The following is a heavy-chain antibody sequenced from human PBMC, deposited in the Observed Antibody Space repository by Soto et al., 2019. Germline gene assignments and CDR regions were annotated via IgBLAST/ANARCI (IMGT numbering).Heavy chain of an antibody. CDR1: GFTFSSYA. D-gene: IGHD3-10*01. V-gene: IGHV3-23*01. J-gene: IGHJ4*02. CDR2: ISGSGGST. Sequence: GGSLRLSCAASGFTFSSYAMSWVRQAPGKGLEWVSAISGSGGSTYYADSVKGRFTISRDNSKNTLYLQMNSLRAEDTAVYYQWFGEFSPSYLDYWGQGTLVTVSS. CDR3: WFGEFSPSYLDY.